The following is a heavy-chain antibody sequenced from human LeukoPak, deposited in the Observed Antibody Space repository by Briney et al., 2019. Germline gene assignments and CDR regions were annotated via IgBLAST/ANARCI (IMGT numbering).Heavy chain of an antibody. V-gene: IGHV1-18*01. J-gene: IGHJ6*03. CDR2: ISAYNGNT. CDR3: ARSGGSYYYGSGSYYRRSTYYYYYYMDV. CDR1: GYTFTSYG. Sequence: GTSVKVSCKASGYTFTSYGISWVRQAPGQGLEWMGWISAYNGNTNYAQKLQGRVTMTTDTSTSTAYMELRSLRSDDTAVYYCARSGGSYYYGSGSYYRRSTYYYYYYMDVWGKGTTVTISS. D-gene: IGHD3-10*01.